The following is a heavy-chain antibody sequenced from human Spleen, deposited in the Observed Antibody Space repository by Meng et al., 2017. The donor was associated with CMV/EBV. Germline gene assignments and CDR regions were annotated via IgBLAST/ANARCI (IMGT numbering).Heavy chain of an antibody. V-gene: IGHV3-30*18. Sequence: FIFSSYGMHWVRQAPGKGLDWVAVISYDGSTKYYADSMKGRFTISRDNSKNTLYLQMNSLRADDTAVYYCAKVPSPYCSSTSCYFYWGQGTLVTVSS. CDR3: AKVPSPYCSSTSCYFY. D-gene: IGHD2-2*01. J-gene: IGHJ4*02. CDR1: FIFSSYG. CDR2: ISYDGSTK.